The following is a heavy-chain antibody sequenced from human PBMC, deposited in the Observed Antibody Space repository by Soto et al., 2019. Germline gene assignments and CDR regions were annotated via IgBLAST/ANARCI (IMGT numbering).Heavy chain of an antibody. V-gene: IGHV4-31*03. CDR2: IHDSGRA. CDR1: GGSIGSGGYY. CDR3: GRDRLSGIVPVGVDV. J-gene: IGHJ6*02. Sequence: KASETLSLTCNVSGGSIGSGGYYWNWIRQHPGKGLEWIGYIHDSGRAYYNPSLKSRRIISLDTSENHFSLKLRSVTAADTAGYYCGRDRLSGIVPVGVDVWGQGTTVTVSS. D-gene: IGHD1-20*01.